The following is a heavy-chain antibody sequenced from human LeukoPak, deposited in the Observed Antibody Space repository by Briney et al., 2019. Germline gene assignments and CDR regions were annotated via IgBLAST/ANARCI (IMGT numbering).Heavy chain of an antibody. D-gene: IGHD4-17*01. V-gene: IGHV3-30*18. CDR3: AKLITVTTPTTLDAFDI. CDR2: ISYDGSNK. Sequence: PGGSLRLSCAASGFTFSSYGMHWVRQAPGKGLEWVAVISYDGSNKYYADSVKGRFTISRDNSKNTLYLQMNSLRAEDTAVYYCAKLITVTTPTTLDAFDIWGQGTMVTVSS. J-gene: IGHJ3*02. CDR1: GFTFSSYG.